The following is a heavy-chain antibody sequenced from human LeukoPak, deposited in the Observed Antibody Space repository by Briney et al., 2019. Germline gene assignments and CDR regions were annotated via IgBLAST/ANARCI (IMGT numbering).Heavy chain of an antibody. V-gene: IGHV3-21*01. CDR2: ISSSSSYI. Sequence: GGSLRLSCAASGFTFSSYSMNWVRQAPGKGLEWVSSISSSSSYIYYADSVKGRFTISRDNAKKSLYLQMNSLRAEDTAVCYCARGIAAAGGVDYWGQGTLVTVSS. D-gene: IGHD6-13*01. CDR1: GFTFSSYS. J-gene: IGHJ4*02. CDR3: ARGIAAAGGVDY.